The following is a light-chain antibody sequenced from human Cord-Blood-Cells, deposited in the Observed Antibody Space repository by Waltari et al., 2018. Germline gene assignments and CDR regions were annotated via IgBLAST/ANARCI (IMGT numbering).Light chain of an antibody. CDR1: SSDVGGYNY. CDR3: SSYTSSSTVV. Sequence: QSALTQPASVSGSPGPSLTISCPGTSSDVGGYNYVSWYQQHPGKAPKLMIYDVINRPSGVSNRFSGSKSGNTASLTISGLQAEDEADYYCSSYTSSSTVVFGGGTKLTVL. CDR2: DVI. J-gene: IGLJ2*01. V-gene: IGLV2-14*01.